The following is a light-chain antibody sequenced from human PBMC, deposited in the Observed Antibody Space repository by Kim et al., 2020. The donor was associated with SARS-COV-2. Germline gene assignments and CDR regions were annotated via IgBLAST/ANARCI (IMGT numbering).Light chain of an antibody. CDR3: QACDSSTV. Sequence: SYELTLPPSVSVSPGQTASITCSGDKLGDKYACWYQQKPGQSPVLVIYQDSKRPSGIPERFSGSNSGNTATLTISGTQAMDEADYYCQACDSSTVFGGGT. V-gene: IGLV3-1*01. CDR2: QDS. J-gene: IGLJ3*02. CDR1: KLGDKY.